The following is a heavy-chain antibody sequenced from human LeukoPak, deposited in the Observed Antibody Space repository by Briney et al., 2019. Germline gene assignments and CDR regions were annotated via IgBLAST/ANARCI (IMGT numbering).Heavy chain of an antibody. CDR1: GFTFSSYA. CDR2: ISDSGGST. D-gene: IGHD2-2*01. Sequence: GGSLRLSCAASGFTFSSYAMSWVRQAPGKGLEWVSSISDSGGSTYYADSVKGRFTISRDNSKNTLYLQMNSLRAEDTAVYYCAKDLGDSTGGYYFDYWGQGTLVTVSS. J-gene: IGHJ4*02. V-gene: IGHV3-23*01. CDR3: AKDLGDSTGGYYFDY.